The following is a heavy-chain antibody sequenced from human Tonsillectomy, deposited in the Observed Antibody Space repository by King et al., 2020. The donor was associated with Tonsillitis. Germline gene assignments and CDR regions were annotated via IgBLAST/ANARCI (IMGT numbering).Heavy chain of an antibody. D-gene: IGHD6-6*01. CDR1: GFTFSTYG. J-gene: IGHJ6*02. CDR2: IRYDGSNE. CDR3: AKDWSPFSSSSGYHYGMDV. Sequence: VQLVESGGGVVQPGGSLRLSCAASGFTFSTYGMHWVRQAPGKGLEWVAFIRYDGSNENYIDSVKGRFTISRDISKNTLYLQMNSLRAEDTAVFYCAKDWSPFSSSSGYHYGMDVWGQGPTVTVSS. V-gene: IGHV3-30*02.